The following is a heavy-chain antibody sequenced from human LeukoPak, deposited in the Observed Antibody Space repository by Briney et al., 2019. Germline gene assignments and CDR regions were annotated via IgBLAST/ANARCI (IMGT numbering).Heavy chain of an antibody. CDR3: ALTYSSGKGGWFDP. CDR1: GYTLTELS. D-gene: IGHD6-19*01. V-gene: IGHV1-24*01. J-gene: IGHJ5*02. Sequence: ASVKVSCKVSGYTLTELSMHWVRQAPGKGLEWMGGFDPEDGETIYAQKFQGRVTMTEGTSTDTAYMELSSLRSEDTAVYYCALTYSSGKGGWFDPWGQGTLVTVSS. CDR2: FDPEDGET.